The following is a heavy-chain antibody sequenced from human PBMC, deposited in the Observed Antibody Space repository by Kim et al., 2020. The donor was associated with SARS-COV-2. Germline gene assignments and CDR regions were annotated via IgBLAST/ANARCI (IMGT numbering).Heavy chain of an antibody. V-gene: IGHV4-59*13. D-gene: IGHD1-20*01. CDR2: IYYSGST. Sequence: SETLSLTCTVSGGSISSYYWSWIRQPPGKGLEWIGYIYYSGSTNYNPSLKSRVTISVDTSKNQFSLKLSSVTAADTAVYYCARDNNWNYSYGMDVWGQGT. J-gene: IGHJ6*02. CDR3: ARDNNWNYSYGMDV. CDR1: GGSISSYY.